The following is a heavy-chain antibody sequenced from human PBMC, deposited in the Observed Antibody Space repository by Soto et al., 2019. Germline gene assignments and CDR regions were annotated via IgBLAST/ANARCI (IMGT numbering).Heavy chain of an antibody. J-gene: IGHJ4*02. CDR2: IRDDGGNK. Sequence: GGSLRLSCAASGFTFSSYAMSWVRQAPGKGLEWVAAIRDDGGNKYYADSVKGRFTISRDNSKNTLYLQMNSLRAEDTAVYYCAKDSGAYYDYIWGSPGFDYWGQGTLVTVSS. D-gene: IGHD3-16*01. V-gene: IGHV3-30*04. CDR1: GFTFSSYA. CDR3: AKDSGAYYDYIWGSPGFDY.